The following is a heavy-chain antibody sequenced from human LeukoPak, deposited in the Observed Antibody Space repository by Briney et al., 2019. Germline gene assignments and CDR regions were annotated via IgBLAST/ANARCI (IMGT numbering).Heavy chain of an antibody. J-gene: IGHJ4*02. V-gene: IGHV1-69*02. CDR2: IIPILGIA. Sequence: SVKVFCKASGGTFSSYTISWVRQAPGQGLEWMGRIIPILGIANYAQKFQGRVTITADKSTSTAYMELSSLRSEDTAVYYCARAHGTHSSGYYDYWGQGTLVTVSS. D-gene: IGHD3-22*01. CDR3: ARAHGTHSSGYYDY. CDR1: GGTFSSYT.